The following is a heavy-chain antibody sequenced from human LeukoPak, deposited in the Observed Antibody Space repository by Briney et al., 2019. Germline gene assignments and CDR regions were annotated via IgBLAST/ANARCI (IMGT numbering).Heavy chain of an antibody. V-gene: IGHV4-59*11. CDR1: GGSISSHY. Sequence: PSETLSLTCTVSGGSISSHYWSWIRQPPGKGLEWIGYIYYSGSTNYNPYLKSRVTISVDTSKNQFSLKLSSVTAADTAVYYCAKTIAAAGAHWYYYYYMDVWGKGTTVTVSS. CDR2: IYYSGST. D-gene: IGHD6-13*01. CDR3: AKTIAAAGAHWYYYYYMDV. J-gene: IGHJ6*03.